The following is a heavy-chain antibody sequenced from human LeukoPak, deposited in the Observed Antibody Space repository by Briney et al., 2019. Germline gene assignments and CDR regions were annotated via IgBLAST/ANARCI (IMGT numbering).Heavy chain of an antibody. Sequence: SETLSLTCTVSGGSVSSDDWSWIRRPPGKGPEWLGYLSKYGSTNSNPSLRGRLTMSVDTSKSQFSLKLSSVTAADTAVYYCAREMRSPRGGFDYWDQGTLVTVSS. CDR3: AREMRSPRGGFDY. CDR1: GGSVSSDD. D-gene: IGHD3-10*01. V-gene: IGHV4-59*02. J-gene: IGHJ4*02. CDR2: LSKYGST.